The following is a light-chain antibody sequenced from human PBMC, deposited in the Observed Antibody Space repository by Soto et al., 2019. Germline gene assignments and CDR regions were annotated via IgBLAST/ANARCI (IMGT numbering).Light chain of an antibody. CDR1: RGISNY. Sequence: DIQMTQSPSSLSASVGDKVTITCRASRGISNYLAWYQQKPGKVPKLLIYAASTLQSGVPSLFSGSGAGTDFTLTISSLQAEDVATYYCQKYNCAPIFGQGTKVEIK. J-gene: IGKJ1*01. CDR2: AAS. CDR3: QKYNCAPI. V-gene: IGKV1-27*01.